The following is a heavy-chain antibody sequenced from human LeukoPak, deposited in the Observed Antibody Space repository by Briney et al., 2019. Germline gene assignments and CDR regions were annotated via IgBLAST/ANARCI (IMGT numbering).Heavy chain of an antibody. Sequence: GGSLRLSCAASGFTFSSYGMHWVRQAPGKGLEWVAVISYDGSNKYYADSVKGRFTISRDNSKNTLYLQMNSLRAEDTAVYYCAKARYYYDSSGYYLRAEYFRHWGQGTLVTVSS. CDR1: GFTFSSYG. CDR3: AKARYYYDSSGYYLRAEYFRH. V-gene: IGHV3-30*18. CDR2: ISYDGSNK. D-gene: IGHD3-22*01. J-gene: IGHJ1*01.